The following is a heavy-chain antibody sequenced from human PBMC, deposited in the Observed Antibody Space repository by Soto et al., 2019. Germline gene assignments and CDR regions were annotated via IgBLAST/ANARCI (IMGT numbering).Heavy chain of an antibody. CDR2: ISYDGSNK. CDR1: GFTFSSYA. D-gene: IGHD2-15*01. J-gene: IGHJ6*02. Sequence: QVQLVESGGGVVQPGRSLRLSCAASGFTFSSYAMHWVRQAPGKGLEWVAVISYDGSNKYYADSVKGRFTISRDNSKNTLYLQMNSLRAEDTAVYYCARGGCVVVVAARVNYYYYGMDVWGQGTTVTVSS. V-gene: IGHV3-30-3*01. CDR3: ARGGCVVVVAARVNYYYYGMDV.